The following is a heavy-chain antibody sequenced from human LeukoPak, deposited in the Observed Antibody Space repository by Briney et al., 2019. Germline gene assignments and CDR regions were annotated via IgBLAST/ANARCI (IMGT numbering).Heavy chain of an antibody. Sequence: GGSLRLSCAASGFTVSSNYVSWVRQAPGKGLEWVSVIYSGGSTYYADSVKGRFTIPRDNSKNTLYLQMNSLRAEDTAVYYCARGSAAGYSYGNYFDYWGQGTLVTVSS. CDR2: IYSGGST. CDR3: ARGSAAGYSYGNYFDY. V-gene: IGHV3-66*02. D-gene: IGHD5-18*01. CDR1: GFTVSSNY. J-gene: IGHJ4*02.